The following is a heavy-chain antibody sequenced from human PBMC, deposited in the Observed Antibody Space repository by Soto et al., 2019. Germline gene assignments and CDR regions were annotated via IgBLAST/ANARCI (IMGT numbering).Heavy chain of an antibody. CDR2: MNPGSGDT. V-gene: IGHV1-8*01. J-gene: IGHJ5*02. Sequence: QVQLVQSGAEVKKPGDSVKVSCKASGYTFTNNDVSWVRQATGQGLEWMGWMNPGSGDTGYAQKFQGRVTITADESTSTAYMDLSSLRHDDTAVYYCARAGTWGLGSPVTVSS. CDR3: ARAGT. CDR1: GYTFTNND.